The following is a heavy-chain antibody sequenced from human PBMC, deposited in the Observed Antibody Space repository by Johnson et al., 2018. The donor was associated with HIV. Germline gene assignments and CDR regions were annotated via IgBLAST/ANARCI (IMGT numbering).Heavy chain of an antibody. CDR1: GFTFDDYA. D-gene: IGHD3-16*01. CDR3: AKDMGGVGVMLDNAFDI. V-gene: IGHV3-9*01. CDR2: LSWHSGSI. J-gene: IGHJ3*02. Sequence: VESGGGWVQPGRSLRLSCAASGFTFDDYAMHWVRHAPGKGLEWVSGLSWHSGSIGYADSVTGRFTISRDNAKTSLYLQINSLRAEDTALYYCAKDMGGVGVMLDNAFDIWGQGTMVTVSS.